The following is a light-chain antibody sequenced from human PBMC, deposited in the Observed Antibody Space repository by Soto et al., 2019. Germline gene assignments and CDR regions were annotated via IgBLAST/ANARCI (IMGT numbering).Light chain of an antibody. CDR2: DVS. CDR3: NSYTSSSTYV. Sequence: QSALTQPASVSGSPRPSITISCTGTTSDVGRYNYVSWYQQHPGKAPKLIIYDVSNRPSGVSNRFSGSKSGNTASLTISGLQAEDEADYYCNSYTSSSTYVFGTGTKLTVL. V-gene: IGLV2-14*01. J-gene: IGLJ1*01. CDR1: TSDVGRYNY.